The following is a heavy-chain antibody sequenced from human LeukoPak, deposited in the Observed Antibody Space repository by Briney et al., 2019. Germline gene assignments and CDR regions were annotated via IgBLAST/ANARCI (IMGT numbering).Heavy chain of an antibody. CDR3: AREGSYYDSSGYYDY. D-gene: IGHD3-22*01. J-gene: IGHJ4*02. CDR2: IIPIFGTA. CDR1: GGTFSSYA. Sequence: SVKASCKASGGTFSSYAISWVRQAPGQGLEWMGRIIPIFGTANYAQKFQGRVTITTDESTSTAYMELSSLRSEDTAVYYCAREGSYYDSSGYYDYWGQGTLVTVSS. V-gene: IGHV1-69*05.